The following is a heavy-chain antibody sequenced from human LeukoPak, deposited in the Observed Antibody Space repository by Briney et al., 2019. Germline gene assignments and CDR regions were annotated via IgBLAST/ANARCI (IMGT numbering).Heavy chain of an antibody. V-gene: IGHV4-30-2*01. CDR2: IYHSGST. Sequence: SETLSLTCTVSGGSISSGDYYWSWIRQPPGKGLEWIGYIYHSGSTYYNPSLKSRVTISVDRSKNQFSLKLSSVTAADTAVYYCVRDSPWWGTSDAFDIWGQGTMVTVSS. D-gene: IGHD2-8*02. J-gene: IGHJ3*02. CDR3: VRDSPWWGTSDAFDI. CDR1: GGSISSGDYY.